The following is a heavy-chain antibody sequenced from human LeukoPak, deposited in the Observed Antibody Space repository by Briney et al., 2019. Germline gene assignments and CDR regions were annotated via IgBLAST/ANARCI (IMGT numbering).Heavy chain of an antibody. CDR3: ARESSGYQTYFDS. CDR2: IHYPRRT. D-gene: IGHD3-22*01. CDR1: GGSISRGGYY. Sequence: SETLSLTCTVSGGSISRGGYYWSWIRQRPGKGLEWIGYIHYPRRTYYNPPLKSRIIMSVDTSKNQFSLKLSSVTAADTAVYYCARESSGYQTYFDSWGQGILVTVSS. V-gene: IGHV4-31*03. J-gene: IGHJ4*02.